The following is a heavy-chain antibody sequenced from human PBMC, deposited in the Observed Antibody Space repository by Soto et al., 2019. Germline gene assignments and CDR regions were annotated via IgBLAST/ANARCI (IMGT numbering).Heavy chain of an antibody. V-gene: IGHV1-18*04. CDR1: GYPFTNHG. CDR2: INPYNANT. Sequence: GASVKVSCKTSGYPFTNHGINWVRQAPGQGLEWMGWINPYNANTNYAQKLQGRVTMTTDTSTSTAYMDLRRLTSDDTAVYYCARDRVAGIWGYAFDIWGQGTMVTVSS. J-gene: IGHJ3*02. D-gene: IGHD3-16*01. CDR3: ARDRVAGIWGYAFDI.